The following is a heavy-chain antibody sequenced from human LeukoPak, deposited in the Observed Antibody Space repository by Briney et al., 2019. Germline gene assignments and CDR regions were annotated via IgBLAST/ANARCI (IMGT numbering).Heavy chain of an antibody. D-gene: IGHD6-13*01. Sequence: PGGSLRLSCAASGFTFSSYAMHWVRQAPGKGLEWVAVISYDGSNKYYADSVKGRFTISRDNSKNTLYLQMNSLRAEDTAVYYCARGGAAAGQYYYYYYGMDVWGQGTTVTVSS. CDR3: ARGGAAAGQYYYYYYGMDV. J-gene: IGHJ6*02. CDR1: GFTFSSYA. CDR2: ISYDGSNK. V-gene: IGHV3-30-3*01.